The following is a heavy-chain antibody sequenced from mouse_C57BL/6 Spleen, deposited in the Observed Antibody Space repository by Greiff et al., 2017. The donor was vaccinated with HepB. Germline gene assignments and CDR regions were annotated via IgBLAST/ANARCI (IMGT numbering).Heavy chain of an antibody. J-gene: IGHJ4*01. D-gene: IGHD3-2*02. CDR2: IFPGSGST. CDR3: ARQLRSYAMDY. Sequence: QVQLKESGPELVKPGASVKISCKASGYTFTDSYITWVKQRPGQGLEWIGWIFPGSGSTYYNEKFKGKATLTVDKSSSPAYMWLSSLTSEDSAVYFCARQLRSYAMDYWGQGTSVTVSS. V-gene: IGHV1-75*01. CDR1: GYTFTDSY.